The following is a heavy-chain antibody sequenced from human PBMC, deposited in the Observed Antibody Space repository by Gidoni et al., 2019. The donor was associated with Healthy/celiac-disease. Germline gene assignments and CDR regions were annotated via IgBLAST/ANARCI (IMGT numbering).Heavy chain of an antibody. D-gene: IGHD1-26*01. V-gene: IGHV4-61*02. J-gene: IGHJ4*02. CDR1: GGSIRSGSYY. CDR3: ARVGPVHLNYFDY. CDR2: IYTSGST. Sequence: QVQLQESGPGLVKPSQTLSLTCTVSGGSIRSGSYYWSWIRQPAGKGLEWIGRIYTSGSTNYNPSLKSRVTMSVDTSKNQFSLKLSSVTAADTAVYYCARVGPVHLNYFDYWGQGTLVTVSS.